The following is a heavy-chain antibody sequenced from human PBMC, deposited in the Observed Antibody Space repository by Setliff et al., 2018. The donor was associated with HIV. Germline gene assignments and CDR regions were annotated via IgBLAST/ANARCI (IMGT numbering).Heavy chain of an antibody. Sequence: GGSLRLSCVASGFSFSAFSMNWVRQVPGKGLEWISYITKDGGGTHFSDSVKGRFTISRDNAMNSLYLQMSSLRVEDTAVYYCVRDLMWAFDIWGQGTMVTVS. CDR3: VRDLMWAFDI. CDR2: ITKDGGGT. CDR1: GFSFSAFS. D-gene: IGHD2-21*01. J-gene: IGHJ3*02. V-gene: IGHV3-48*04.